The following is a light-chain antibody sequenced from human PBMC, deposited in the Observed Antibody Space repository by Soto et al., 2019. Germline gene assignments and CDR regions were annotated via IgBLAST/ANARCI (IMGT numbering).Light chain of an antibody. CDR2: KGS. J-gene: IGKJ1*01. Sequence: DYQVTQSPATLSSCFVDRVTITCRASQNIYTWLAWYQQTAGIATKLLFHKGSTLESGVPSRFSGSGYGTEFTLTISGLQTEDSATYYCQPYERYSTFGQGTKVDIK. V-gene: IGKV1-5*03. CDR1: QNIYTW. CDR3: QPYERYST.